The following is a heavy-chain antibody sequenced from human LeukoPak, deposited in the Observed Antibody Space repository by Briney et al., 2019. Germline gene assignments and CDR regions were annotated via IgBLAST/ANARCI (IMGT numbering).Heavy chain of an antibody. Sequence: EASAKVSCKASGYTFTSYGISWVRQAPGQGLEWMGWISAYKGNTIYAQKLQGRVTMTTDTSTSTAYMELRSLRSDDTAVYYCARDGFYYDSSAYYSHFDYWGQGTLVTVSS. D-gene: IGHD3-22*01. CDR2: ISAYKGNT. V-gene: IGHV1-18*01. CDR3: ARDGFYYDSSAYYSHFDY. J-gene: IGHJ4*02. CDR1: GYTFTSYG.